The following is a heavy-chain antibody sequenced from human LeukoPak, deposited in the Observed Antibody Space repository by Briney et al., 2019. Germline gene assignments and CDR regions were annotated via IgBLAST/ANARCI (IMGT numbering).Heavy chain of an antibody. CDR3: ARDQGFWFDP. CDR2: IKQDGSAK. V-gene: IGHV3-7*01. CDR1: GFNFNMFW. J-gene: IGHJ5*02. Sequence: AGGSLRLSCVASGFNFNMFWMSWVRQAPGKGLEWVTNIKQDGSAKFYVGSVRGRFDISRDNAKNSLYLQMNSLRAEDTAVYYCARDQGFWFDPWGQGTLVTVSS.